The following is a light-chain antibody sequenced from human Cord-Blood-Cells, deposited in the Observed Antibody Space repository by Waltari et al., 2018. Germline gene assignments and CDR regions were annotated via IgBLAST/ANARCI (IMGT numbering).Light chain of an antibody. CDR1: SGNIASNS. CDR3: QSYDSSNHWV. J-gene: IGLJ3*02. CDR2: EDN. Sequence: NFMLTQPHSVSESPGKTVTISCTRSSGNIASNSVQWYQQRPGSSPTTVIYEDNQRPSGVPDRFSGSIDSSSNSASLTISGLKTEDEADYYCQSYDSSNHWVFGGGTKLTVL. V-gene: IGLV6-57*01.